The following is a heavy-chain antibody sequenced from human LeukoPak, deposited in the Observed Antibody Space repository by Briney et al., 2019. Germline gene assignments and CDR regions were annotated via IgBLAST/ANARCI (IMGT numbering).Heavy chain of an antibody. D-gene: IGHD5-18*01. CDR2: IYYSGST. Sequence: SETLSLTCTVSGGSISSYYWSWIRQPPGKGLEWIGYIYYSGSTNYNPSLKSRVTISVDTSKNQFSLKLSSVTAADTAVYYCAKGNPGYSYGSFDYWGQGTLVTVSS. V-gene: IGHV4-59*01. CDR3: AKGNPGYSYGSFDY. CDR1: GGSISSYY. J-gene: IGHJ4*02.